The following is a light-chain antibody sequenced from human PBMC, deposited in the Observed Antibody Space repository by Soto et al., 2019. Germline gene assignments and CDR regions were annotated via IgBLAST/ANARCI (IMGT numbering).Light chain of an antibody. V-gene: IGLV1-47*01. CDR3: AAWDDSLSGPV. CDR2: RNN. Sequence: QSVLTQPPSASGTPGQRVTISCSGSSSNIGNNYGYWYQQVPGTAPKLLIYRNNQRPSGVPDRFSGSKSGTSASLAISGLRSEDEADYYCAAWDDSLSGPVFGGGTKLTVL. CDR1: SSNIGNNY. J-gene: IGLJ2*01.